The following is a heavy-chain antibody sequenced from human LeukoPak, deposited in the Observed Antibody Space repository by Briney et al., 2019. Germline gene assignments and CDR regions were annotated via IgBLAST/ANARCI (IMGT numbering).Heavy chain of an antibody. CDR1: GFTFSSFT. CDR2: ISSSSRYI. CDR3: ARAVPGPTDY. Sequence: GGSLRLSCAASGFTFSSFTMNWVRQAPGKGLEWVSSISSSSRYIYYGDSVMGRFTISRDNAKNSLYLQMNSLRAEDTAVYYCARAVPGPTDYWGQGTLVTVTS. J-gene: IGHJ4*02. D-gene: IGHD1-1*01. V-gene: IGHV3-21*04.